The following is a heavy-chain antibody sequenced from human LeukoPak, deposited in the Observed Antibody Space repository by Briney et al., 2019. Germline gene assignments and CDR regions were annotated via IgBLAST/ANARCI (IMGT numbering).Heavy chain of an antibody. V-gene: IGHV4-59*01. CDR1: GDSINSYY. CDR3: ARDPTY. J-gene: IGHJ4*02. Sequence: SETLSLTCTVSGDSINSYYWTWVRQAPGKGLEWIGYIYYTGSTNYSPSLKSRVSISIDPSKNQFSLKLTSVTAADTAVYYCARDPTYWGQGILVTVSS. CDR2: IYYTGST.